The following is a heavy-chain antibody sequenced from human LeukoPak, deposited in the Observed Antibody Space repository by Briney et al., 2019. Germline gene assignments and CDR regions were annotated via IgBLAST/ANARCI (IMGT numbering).Heavy chain of an antibody. Sequence: PGGSLRLSCAASGFIFRTYGMHWVRQAPGKGLEWVAVMSYDGSTKCYGDPVKGRFTISRDNSKNMLYLQMNSLRAEDTAVYYCAKDSGELLYGDAFDIWGQGTMVRVSS. V-gene: IGHV3-30*18. CDR1: GFIFRTYG. CDR2: MSYDGSTK. J-gene: IGHJ3*02. D-gene: IGHD3-10*01. CDR3: AKDSGELLYGDAFDI.